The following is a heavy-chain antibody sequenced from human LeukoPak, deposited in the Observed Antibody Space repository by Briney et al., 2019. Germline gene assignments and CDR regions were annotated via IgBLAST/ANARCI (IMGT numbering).Heavy chain of an antibody. CDR1: GGSISSDY. J-gene: IGHJ3*02. CDR2: LSKSGNT. D-gene: IGHD3-9*01. V-gene: IGHV4-59*01. CDR3: ARARYVNSFYAFDI. Sequence: SETLSLTCTVYGGSISSDYWSWLRLPPGKGLEWIGYLSKSGNTNHSPSLKSRVTIFGDTSKNQFFLKLSSVTAADTAVYYCARARYVNSFYAFDIWGQGTLVTVSS.